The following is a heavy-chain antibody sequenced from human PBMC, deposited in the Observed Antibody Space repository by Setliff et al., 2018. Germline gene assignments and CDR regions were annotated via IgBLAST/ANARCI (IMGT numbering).Heavy chain of an antibody. D-gene: IGHD6-19*01. J-gene: IGHJ4*01. CDR2: VYSNGNK. V-gene: IGHV4-59*01. CDR3: ANGWRNFDY. Sequence: SETLSLTCTVSGTSINSYYWTWIRQSPGKGLEWIGFVYSNGNKDYNPSLKSRVAFSVDTSQNHVSLKLRSVTPADTAVYFCANGWRNFDYWGQGILVTVSS. CDR1: GTSINSYY.